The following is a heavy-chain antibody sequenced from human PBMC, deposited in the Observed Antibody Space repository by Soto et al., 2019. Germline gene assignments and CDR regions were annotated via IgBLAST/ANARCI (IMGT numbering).Heavy chain of an antibody. Sequence: QVQLQESGPGLVKPSETLSLTCTVSGGSIDHSYWSWIRQPPGKGLEWIGYIFFSGNTNYNPSLKSRVSMSVDTSKNQFYLTLSSVTAADTAVYYCATYSLNRWHGWFDPWGQGTLVTVSS. CDR2: IFFSGNT. D-gene: IGHD2-21*01. V-gene: IGHV4-59*01. CDR1: GGSIDHSY. CDR3: ATYSLNRWHGWFDP. J-gene: IGHJ5*02.